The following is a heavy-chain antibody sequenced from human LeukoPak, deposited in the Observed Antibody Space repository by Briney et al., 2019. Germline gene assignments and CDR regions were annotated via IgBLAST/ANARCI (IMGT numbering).Heavy chain of an antibody. Sequence: PSETLSLTCTVSGGSISSYYWSWIRQPPGKGLEWIGYIYYSGSTNYNPSLKSRVTISVDTSKNQFSLKLSSVTAADTAVYYCARDNTGSYLFYWGQGTLVTVSS. J-gene: IGHJ4*02. CDR2: IYYSGST. CDR3: ARDNTGSYLFY. D-gene: IGHD1-26*01. CDR1: GGSISSYY. V-gene: IGHV4-59*01.